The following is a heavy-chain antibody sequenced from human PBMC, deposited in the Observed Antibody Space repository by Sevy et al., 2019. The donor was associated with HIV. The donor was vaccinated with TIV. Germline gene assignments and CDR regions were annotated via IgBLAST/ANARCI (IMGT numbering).Heavy chain of an antibody. J-gene: IGHJ4*02. Sequence: GGSLRLSCAASGFTFSSHTMLWVRQAPGKGLEYVSAISPNGGRTYSATSVKGRFTISRDNSNDMLYLKMDSLRTEDMAVYYCARVAFRELLPNGLDSWGQGTLVTVSS. D-gene: IGHD1-7*01. CDR2: ISPNGGRT. CDR3: ARVAFRELLPNGLDS. CDR1: GFTFSSHT. V-gene: IGHV3-64*01.